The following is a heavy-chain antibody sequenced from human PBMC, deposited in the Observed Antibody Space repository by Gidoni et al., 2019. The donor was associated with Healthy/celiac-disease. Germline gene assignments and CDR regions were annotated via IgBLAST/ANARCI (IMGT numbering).Heavy chain of an antibody. D-gene: IGHD1-26*01. V-gene: IGHV3-9*01. CDR2: ISWKSGSI. CDR3: AKAPRWELQRGYIDY. CDR1: GFTFADYA. Sequence: EVQLVESGGGLVQPGRSLRLSCAASGFTFADYAMHWVRQAPGKGLEWVSGISWKSGSIGYADSVKGRFTISRDNAKNSLYLQMNSLRAEDTALYYCAKAPRWELQRGYIDYWGQGTLVTVSS. J-gene: IGHJ4*02.